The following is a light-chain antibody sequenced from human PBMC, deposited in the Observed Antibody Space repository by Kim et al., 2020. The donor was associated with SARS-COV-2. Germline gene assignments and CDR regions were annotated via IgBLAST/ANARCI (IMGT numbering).Light chain of an antibody. V-gene: IGLV3-19*01. CDR2: GKN. Sequence: SSELTQDPAVSVALGQTVRITCQGDSLRIYYATWYQQKPGQAPILVIYGKNNRPSGIPDRFSGSSSGNTASLTIPGTQAGDEADYYCNSRASNDNVVFGG. J-gene: IGLJ2*01. CDR1: SLRIYY. CDR3: NSRASNDNVV.